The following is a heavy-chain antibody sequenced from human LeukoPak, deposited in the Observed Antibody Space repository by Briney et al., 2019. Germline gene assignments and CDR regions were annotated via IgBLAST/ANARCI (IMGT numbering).Heavy chain of an antibody. CDR2: IYYSGST. CDR1: GGSISSYY. CDR3: ARAAAYGATKIDY. V-gene: IGHV4-59*01. D-gene: IGHD4/OR15-4a*01. Sequence: SETLSLTCTVSGGSISSYYWSWIRRPPGKGLEWIGYIYYSGSTNYNPSLKSRVTISVDTSKNQFSLKLSSVTAADTAVYYCARAAAYGATKIDYWGQGTLVIVSS. J-gene: IGHJ4*02.